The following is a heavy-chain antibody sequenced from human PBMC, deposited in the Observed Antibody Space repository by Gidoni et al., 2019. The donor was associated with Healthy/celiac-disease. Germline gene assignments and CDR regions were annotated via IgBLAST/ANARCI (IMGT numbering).Heavy chain of an antibody. CDR1: GFTFSSYG. V-gene: IGHV3-30*18. CDR2: ISYDGSNK. D-gene: IGHD1-26*01. Sequence: QVQLVESGGGVVQPGRSLRLSCAAHGFTFSSYGMHWVRQAPGKGLEGVAVISYDGSNKYYADSVKGRFTITRDNSKNTLYLQMNSLRAEDTAVYYCAKDPKVDYYYGMDVWGQGTTVTVSS. J-gene: IGHJ6*02. CDR3: AKDPKVDYYYGMDV.